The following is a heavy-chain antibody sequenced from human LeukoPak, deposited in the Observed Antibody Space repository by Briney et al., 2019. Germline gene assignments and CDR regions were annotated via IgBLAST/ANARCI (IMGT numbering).Heavy chain of an antibody. D-gene: IGHD2-15*01. CDR2: ISDSSSYI. CDR3: ARGYCSGGTCYWAAFDI. CDR1: GFTFSSYT. V-gene: IGHV3-21*01. Sequence: GGSLRLSCAASGFTFSSYTMNWIRQAPGKGLEWVSSISDSSSYICYADSVKGRFTISRDNATNSLYLQMNSLRAEDTAVYYCARGYCSGGTCYWAAFDIWGQGTLVTVSS. J-gene: IGHJ3*02.